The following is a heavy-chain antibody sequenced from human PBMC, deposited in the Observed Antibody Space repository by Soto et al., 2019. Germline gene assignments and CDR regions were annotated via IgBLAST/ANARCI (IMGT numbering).Heavy chain of an antibody. J-gene: IGHJ6*03. CDR2: FDPEDGET. CDR3: ATGSPDYSNYGNGLYYYYYMDV. D-gene: IGHD4-4*01. CDR1: GYTLTELS. V-gene: IGHV1-24*01. Sequence: ASVKVSCKASGYTLTELSMHWVRQAPGKGLEGMGGFDPEDGETIYAQKFQGRVTMTEDTSTDTAYMELSSLRSEDTAVYYCATGSPDYSNYGNGLYYYYYMDVWGKGTTLTVSS.